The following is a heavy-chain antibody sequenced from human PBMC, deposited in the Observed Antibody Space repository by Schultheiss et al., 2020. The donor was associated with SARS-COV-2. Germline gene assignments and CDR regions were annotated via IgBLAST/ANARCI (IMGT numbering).Heavy chain of an antibody. V-gene: IGHV4-61*08. D-gene: IGHD4-17*01. J-gene: IGHJ6*02. CDR3: ARGGTRTGTVTLPFYYYYGMDV. CDR1: GGSISSGGYS. CDR2: IYYSGST. Sequence: SETLSLTCAVSGGSISSGGYSWSWIRQPPGKGLEWIGYIYYSGSTNYNPSLKSRVTISVDTSKNQFSLKLSSVTAADTAVYYCARGGTRTGTVTLPFYYYYGMDVWGQGTTVTVSS.